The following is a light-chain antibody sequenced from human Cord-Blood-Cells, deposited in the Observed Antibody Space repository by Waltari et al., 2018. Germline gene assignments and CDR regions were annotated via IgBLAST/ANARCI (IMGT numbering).Light chain of an antibody. Sequence: DIVMTLSPDSLAVSLGERATINCKSSQSVLYSSNNKNYLAWYQQKPGKPPELLIYWASTRESGVPDRFSGSGSGTDFTLTISSLQAEDVAVYYCQQYYSTPWTFGQGTKVEIK. CDR2: WAS. CDR3: QQYYSTPWT. V-gene: IGKV4-1*01. CDR1: QSVLYSSNNKNY. J-gene: IGKJ1*01.